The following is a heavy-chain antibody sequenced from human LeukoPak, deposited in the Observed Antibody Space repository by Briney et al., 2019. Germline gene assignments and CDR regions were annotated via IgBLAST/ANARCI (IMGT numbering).Heavy chain of an antibody. CDR3: AKAPLTVAGFYFDY. CDR2: ISGDGTNK. V-gene: IGHV3-30*18. J-gene: IGHJ4*02. CDR1: GFTFNSYG. D-gene: IGHD6-19*01. Sequence: GGSLRLSCAASGFTFNSYGMHWVRQAPGKGLEWVAVISGDGTNKYYADPVKGRFTISRDNSKNTVDLQMNSLRTDDTAMYYCAKAPLTVAGFYFDYWGQGTQVTVSS.